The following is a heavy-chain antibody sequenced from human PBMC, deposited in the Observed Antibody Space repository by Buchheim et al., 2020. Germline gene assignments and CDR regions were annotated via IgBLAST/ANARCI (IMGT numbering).Heavy chain of an antibody. D-gene: IGHD3-16*01. J-gene: IGHJ4*02. CDR1: GASISSGAHH. CDR3: ASYYVGEGGRGY. CDR2: IYDNSGRT. Sequence: QVLLQESGPGVAKPSQTVSLTCTVSGASISSGAHHWAWIRQHPGKGLEWIGCIYDNSGRTYYNPSLPSRPYISVDTSKNQFSLKLTSATAADTALYYCASYYVGEGGRGYWGQGT. V-gene: IGHV4-31*03.